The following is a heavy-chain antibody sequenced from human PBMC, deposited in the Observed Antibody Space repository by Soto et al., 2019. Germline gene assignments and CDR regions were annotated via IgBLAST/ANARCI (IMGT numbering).Heavy chain of an antibody. CDR3: ARDHSSSWSFDY. Sequence: GGSLRLSCAASGFTFSSYAMHWVRQAPGKGLEWVAVISYDGSNKYYADSVKGRFTISRDNSKNTLYLQMNSLRAEDTAVYYCARDHSSSWSFDYWGQGTLVTVSS. CDR2: ISYDGSNK. V-gene: IGHV3-30-3*01. J-gene: IGHJ4*02. CDR1: GFTFSSYA. D-gene: IGHD6-13*01.